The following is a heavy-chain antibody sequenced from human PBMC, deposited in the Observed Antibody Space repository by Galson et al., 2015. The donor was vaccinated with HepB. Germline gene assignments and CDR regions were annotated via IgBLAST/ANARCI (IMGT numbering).Heavy chain of an antibody. CDR1: GYTFTSYY. V-gene: IGHV1-46*03. CDR2: INPSGGST. D-gene: IGHD2-15*01. Sequence: SVKVSCKASGYTFTSYYMHWVRQAPGQGLEWMGIINPSGGSTSYAQKFQGRVTMTRDTSTSTVYMELSSLRSEDTAVYYCARGLGCSGYSYYYDYMDVWGKGTTVTVSS. CDR3: ARGLGCSGYSYYYDYMDV. J-gene: IGHJ6*03.